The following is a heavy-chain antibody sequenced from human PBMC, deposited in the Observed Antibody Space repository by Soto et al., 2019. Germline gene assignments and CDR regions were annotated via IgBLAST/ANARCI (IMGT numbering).Heavy chain of an antibody. V-gene: IGHV3-30*18. D-gene: IGHD4-17*01. J-gene: IGHJ4*02. CDR3: AKDRDYGGNSCFDY. CDR1: GFTFSSYG. Sequence: TGGSLRLSCAASGFTFSSYGMHWVRQAPGKGLEWVAVISYDGSNKYYADSVKGRFTISRDNSKNTLYLQMNSLRAEDTAVYYCAKDRDYGGNSCFDYWGQGTLVTVSS. CDR2: ISYDGSNK.